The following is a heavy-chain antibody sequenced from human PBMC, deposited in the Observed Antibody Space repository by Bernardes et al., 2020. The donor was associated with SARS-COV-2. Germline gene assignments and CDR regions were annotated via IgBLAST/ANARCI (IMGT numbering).Heavy chain of an antibody. CDR2: IDWDDDK. V-gene: IGHV2-70*01. Sequence: SGPTLVRHTQTLTLTCTFSGFSLRTSGMCVSWIRQPPGKALEWLALIDWDDDKSYSTSLKTRHTISKDTSKNQVVLTMTNMDPVDTATYYCARIPPTRYGMDGWGQGTTGTVAS. J-gene: IGHJ6*02. CDR1: GFSLRTSGMC. CDR3: ARIPPTRYGMDG.